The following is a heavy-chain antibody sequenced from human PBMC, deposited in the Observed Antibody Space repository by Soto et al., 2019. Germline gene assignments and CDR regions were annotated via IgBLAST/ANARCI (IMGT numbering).Heavy chain of an antibody. CDR3: VRDLYGSGTSLRGWFDP. J-gene: IGHJ5*02. CDR2: ISSTGIYK. V-gene: IGHV3-11*06. D-gene: IGHD3-10*01. CDR1: GFTFSDYY. Sequence: QEPLVASGGGWVKPGGSLSLSCAASGFTFSDYYIAWLRQAPGKGLEWISYISSTGIYKRYADSVKGRFPIARDNANNSLVLQMNSLRADDTAVYYCVRDLYGSGTSLRGWFDPWGQGTLVTVSS.